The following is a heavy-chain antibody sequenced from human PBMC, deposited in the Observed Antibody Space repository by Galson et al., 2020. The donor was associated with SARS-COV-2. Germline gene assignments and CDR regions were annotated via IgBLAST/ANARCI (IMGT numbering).Heavy chain of an antibody. Sequence: GGSLRLSCAASGFTFSSYAMSWVRQAPGNGLEWVALISYDGTKEYYADSVKGRFTISRDNSKNTLSLLMNSLRAEDTAVYYCAKDGYCSSGRCYSLDYWGQGALVTVSS. D-gene: IGHD2-15*01. CDR3: AKDGYCSSGRCYSLDY. CDR1: GFTFSSYA. J-gene: IGHJ4*02. V-gene: IGHV3-30*18. CDR2: ISYDGTKE.